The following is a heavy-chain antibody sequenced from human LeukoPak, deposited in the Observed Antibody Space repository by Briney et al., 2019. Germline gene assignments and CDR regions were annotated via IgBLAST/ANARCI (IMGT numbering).Heavy chain of an antibody. CDR1: GGSISSYY. CDR2: IYTSGST. V-gene: IGHV4-4*07. J-gene: IGHJ3*02. D-gene: IGHD3-22*01. CDR3: ARDRGSTMITTGDAFDI. Sequence: SETLSLTCAVSGGSISSYYWSWIRQPAGKGLEWIGRIYTSGSTNYNPSLKSRVTMSVDTSKNQFSLKLSSVTAADTAVYYCARDRGSTMITTGDAFDIWGQGTMVTVSS.